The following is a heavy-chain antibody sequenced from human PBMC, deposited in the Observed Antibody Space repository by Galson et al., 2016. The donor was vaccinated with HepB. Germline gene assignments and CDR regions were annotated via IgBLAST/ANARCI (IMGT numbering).Heavy chain of an antibody. D-gene: IGHD6-19*01. CDR1: GYTFTGYY. V-gene: IGHV1-2*04. Sequence: VKVSCKASGYTFTGYYMHWVRQAPGQGLEWMGWINPNSGGTNYAQKLQGWVTMTRDTSISTTYMELSRLRSDDAAVYYCARSTGFFYYVDYWGQGTLVTVSS. J-gene: IGHJ4*02. CDR2: INPNSGGT. CDR3: ARSTGFFYYVDY.